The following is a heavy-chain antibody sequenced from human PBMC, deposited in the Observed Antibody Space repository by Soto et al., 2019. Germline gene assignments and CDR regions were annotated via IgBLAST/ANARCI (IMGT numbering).Heavy chain of an antibody. V-gene: IGHV1-8*01. CDR1: GYTFTSYD. D-gene: IGHD3-3*01. CDR3: ARGRHGFWSGYTQSVH. Sequence: ASVKVSCKASGYTFTSYDINWVRQATGQGLEWMGWMNPNSGNTGYAQKFQGRVTMTRNTSISTAYMELSSLRSEDTAVYYCARGRHGFWSGYTQSVHWGQGTMVTVSS. J-gene: IGHJ3*01. CDR2: MNPNSGNT.